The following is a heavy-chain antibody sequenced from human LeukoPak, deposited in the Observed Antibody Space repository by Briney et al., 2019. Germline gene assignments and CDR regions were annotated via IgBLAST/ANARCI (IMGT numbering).Heavy chain of an antibody. CDR2: ISSRSDYI. CDR1: GFTFSTYD. D-gene: IGHD3-10*01. CDR3: AREIYGSGTHPFDY. J-gene: IGHJ4*02. Sequence: GGSLRLSCAASGFTFSTYDMNWVRQAPGRGLEWLSAISSRSDYIYYADSVKGRFTVSRDNAENSLYLQMSSLRAEDTAVYYCAREIYGSGTHPFDYWGQGTLVTVSS. V-gene: IGHV3-21*06.